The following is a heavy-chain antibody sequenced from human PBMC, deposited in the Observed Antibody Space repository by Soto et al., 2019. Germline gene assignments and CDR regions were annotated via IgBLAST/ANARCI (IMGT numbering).Heavy chain of an antibody. CDR3: ARNMDYYYGPGSGNGHGF. CDR1: GYTFTAYY. D-gene: IGHD3-10*01. Sequence: QVQLVQSGAELKEPGDSVRVSCEASGYTFTAYYIHWVRQAPGQGLEWMGWINPRFGDTSYAQDFQCRVSMIRDTSISTVYMELRRLTSDDTALYYCARNMDYYYGPGSGNGHGFWGQGTTVTVFS. J-gene: IGHJ6*02. V-gene: IGHV1-2*02. CDR2: INPRFGDT.